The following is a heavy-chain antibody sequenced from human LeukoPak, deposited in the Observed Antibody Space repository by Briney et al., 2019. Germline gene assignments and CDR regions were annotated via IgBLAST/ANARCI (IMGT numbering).Heavy chain of an antibody. CDR1: GITFSNYE. CDR3: ARGRPHGNDY. V-gene: IGHV3-30*03. D-gene: IGHD4-23*01. Sequence: GGSLRLSCAASGITFSNYEFHWVRQAPGKGPQWVAVISKDGDYEYSIDSEKGRFTISRDNSKNMVYLQMSSLTVEDTAVYYCARGRPHGNDYWGQGTLVTVSS. CDR2: ISKDGDYE. J-gene: IGHJ4*02.